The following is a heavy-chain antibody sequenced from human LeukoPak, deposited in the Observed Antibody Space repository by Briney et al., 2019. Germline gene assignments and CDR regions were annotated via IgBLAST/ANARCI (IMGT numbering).Heavy chain of an antibody. J-gene: IGHJ6*03. CDR2: VYDSGTT. D-gene: IGHD1-1*01. CDR3: ARVSWVPGTSYYYMDV. CDR1: GGSFSGYY. Sequence: PSETLSLTCAVYGGSFSGYYWSWIRQPPGKGLEWFGYVYDSGTTNYNPSLKSRVTISVDTSKNQFSLKLSSVTAADTAVYYCARVSWVPGTSYYYMDVWGKGTTVTVSS. V-gene: IGHV4-59*01.